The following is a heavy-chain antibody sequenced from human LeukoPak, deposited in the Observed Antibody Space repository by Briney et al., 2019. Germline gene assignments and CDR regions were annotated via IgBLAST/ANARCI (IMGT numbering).Heavy chain of an antibody. J-gene: IGHJ6*03. D-gene: IGHD1-26*01. CDR1: GFTFSRA. CDR3: AKGGGRTYSGDYYYMDV. Sequence: PGGSLRLSCAASGFTFSRAMGWVRQAQGKGMAWVSAISGSGGSTYYADSVKGRFTISRDNSKNTLFLQMNSLRAEDTAVYYCAKGGGRTYSGDYYYMDVWGKGTTVTVSS. V-gene: IGHV3-23*01. CDR2: ISGSGGST.